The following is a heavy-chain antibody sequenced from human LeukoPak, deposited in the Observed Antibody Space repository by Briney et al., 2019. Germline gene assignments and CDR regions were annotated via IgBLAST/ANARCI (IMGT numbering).Heavy chain of an antibody. CDR1: SFTFSTST. V-gene: IGHV3-21*01. Sequence: GGSLRLSCAASSFTFSTSTMNWVRQAPGKGLEWVSSISRSSSYINYADSVRGRFTISRDNAKNSLYLQMNSLRAEDTAVYYCARDRGVAAHLDYWGQGTLVTVSS. D-gene: IGHD5-12*01. CDR2: ISRSSSYI. CDR3: ARDRGVAAHLDY. J-gene: IGHJ4*02.